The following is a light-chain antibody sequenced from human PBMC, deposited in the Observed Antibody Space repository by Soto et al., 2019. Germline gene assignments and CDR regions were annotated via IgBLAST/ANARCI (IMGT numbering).Light chain of an antibody. V-gene: IGLV1-51*02. CDR2: END. Sequence: SVLTQPPSGSAAPGQKVTMSWSGGSSNIGNYYVSWHQQLPGTAPKLLIYENDKRPSGIPDRFSGSKSGTSATLGITGLQTGDEADYYCGTWDSSLSIFVFGTGTKVTVL. CDR3: GTWDSSLSIFV. J-gene: IGLJ1*01. CDR1: SSNIGNYY.